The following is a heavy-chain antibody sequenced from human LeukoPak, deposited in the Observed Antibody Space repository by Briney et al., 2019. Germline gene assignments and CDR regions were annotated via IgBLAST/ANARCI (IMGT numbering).Heavy chain of an antibody. CDR3: ARDGGSTIFGVVIINPYYYYGMDV. V-gene: IGHV3-21*01. J-gene: IGHJ6*02. CDR2: ISSSSSYR. CDR1: GFTFSSYS. D-gene: IGHD3-3*01. Sequence: GGSLRLSCAASGFTFSSYSMNWVRQAPGKGLEWVSSISSSSSYRYYADSVKGRFTISRDNAKNSPYLQMNSLRAEDTAVYYCARDGGSTIFGVVIINPYYYYGMDVWGQGTTVTVSS.